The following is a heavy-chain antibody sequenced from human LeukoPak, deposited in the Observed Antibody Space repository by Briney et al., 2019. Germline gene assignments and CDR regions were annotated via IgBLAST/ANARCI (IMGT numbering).Heavy chain of an antibody. CDR2: INHSGST. D-gene: IGHD3-3*01. Sequence: PSETLSLTCAVYGGSFSGYYWSWIRQPPGKGLEWIGEINHSGSTNYNPSLKSRVTISVDTSKNQFSLKLSSVTAADTAVYYCARGVLRITIFGVPPRNWFDPWGQGTLVTVSS. CDR1: GGSFSGYY. CDR3: ARGVLRITIFGVPPRNWFDP. V-gene: IGHV4-34*01. J-gene: IGHJ5*02.